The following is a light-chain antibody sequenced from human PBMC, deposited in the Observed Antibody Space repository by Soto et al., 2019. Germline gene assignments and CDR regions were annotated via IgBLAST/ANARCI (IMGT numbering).Light chain of an antibody. J-gene: IGKJ3*01. Sequence: DIVMTQSPDSLAVSLGERATINCKSSQSVLYSSNNKNYLAWYQQKPGQPPKLLIYWASTRESGVPDRFSGSGSGTDFTLTIRSLQAEDVAVYYCQQYYRGLTFGPGTKVDIK. CDR2: WAS. CDR3: QQYYRGLT. V-gene: IGKV4-1*01. CDR1: QSVLYSSNNKNY.